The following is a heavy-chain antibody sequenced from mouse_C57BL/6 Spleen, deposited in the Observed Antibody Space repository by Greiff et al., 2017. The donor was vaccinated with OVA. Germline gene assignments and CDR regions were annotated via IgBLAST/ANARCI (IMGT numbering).Heavy chain of an antibody. D-gene: IGHD1-1*01. Sequence: EVQLQESGEGLVKPGGSLKLSCAASGFTFSSYAMSWVRQTPEKRLEWVAYISSGGDYIYYADTVKGRFTISRDNARNTLYLQISSLKSEDTAMYYCTRDYYGSSSYYAMDYWGQGTSVTVSS. J-gene: IGHJ4*01. CDR3: TRDYYGSSSYYAMDY. V-gene: IGHV5-9-1*02. CDR1: GFTFSSYA. CDR2: ISSGGDYI.